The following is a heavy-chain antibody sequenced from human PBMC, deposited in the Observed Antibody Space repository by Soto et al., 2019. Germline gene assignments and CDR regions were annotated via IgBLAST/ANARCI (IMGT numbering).Heavy chain of an antibody. Sequence: SETLSLTFAVYGGSFSGYYWSWIRQPPGKGLEWIGEINHSGSTNYNPSLKSRVTISVDTSKNQFSLKLSSVTAADTAVYYCARGRAGYCSSTSCYPSGRYYYYYGMDVWGQGTTVT. V-gene: IGHV4-34*01. D-gene: IGHD2-2*01. CDR3: ARGRAGYCSSTSCYPSGRYYYYYGMDV. J-gene: IGHJ6*02. CDR1: GGSFSGYY. CDR2: INHSGST.